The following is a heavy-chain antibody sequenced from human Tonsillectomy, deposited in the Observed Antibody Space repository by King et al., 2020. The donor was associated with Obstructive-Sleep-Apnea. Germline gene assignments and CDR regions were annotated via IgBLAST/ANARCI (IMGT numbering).Heavy chain of an antibody. D-gene: IGHD3-22*01. V-gene: IGHV3-33*06. CDR1: GFTFSSYG. CDR3: AKDLTYYYDSSGYYAGGVFDY. J-gene: IGHJ4*02. CDR2: IWYDGSNK. Sequence: VQLVESGGGEVQPGRSLRLSCAASGFTFSSYGMHWVRQAPGKGLEWVAVIWYDGSNKYYADSVKGRFTISRDNSKNTLYLQMNSLRAEDTAVYYCAKDLTYYYDSSGYYAGGVFDYWGQGTLVTVSS.